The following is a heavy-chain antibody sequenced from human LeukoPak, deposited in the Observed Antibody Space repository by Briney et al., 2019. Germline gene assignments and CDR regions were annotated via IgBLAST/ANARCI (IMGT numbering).Heavy chain of an antibody. CDR2: IYYTGST. D-gene: IGHD1-26*01. V-gene: IGHV4-59*01. CDR1: GGSISSYY. Sequence: SETLSLTCIVSGGSISSYYWSWIRQPPGKGLEWIGYIYYTGSTNYNPSLKSRVTISLDTSRNQFSLRLRSVTAADTAVYFCAREGEVGTKFYYYYGFDVWGQGTTVTVSS. CDR3: AREGEVGTKFYYYYGFDV. J-gene: IGHJ6*02.